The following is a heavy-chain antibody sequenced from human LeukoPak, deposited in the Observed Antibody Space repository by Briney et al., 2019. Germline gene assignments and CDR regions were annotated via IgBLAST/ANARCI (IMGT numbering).Heavy chain of an antibody. V-gene: IGHV3-23*01. CDR3: AKDAEVGGYSGYNWFDP. J-gene: IGHJ5*02. D-gene: IGHD5-12*01. CDR1: GFTFSSYA. CDR2: ISGSGGST. Sequence: GSLRLSCAASGFTFSSYAMSWVRQAPGKGLEWVSAISGSGGSTYYADSVKGRFTISRDNSKNTLYLQTNSLRAEDTAVYYCAKDAEVGGYSGYNWFDPWGQGTLVTVSS.